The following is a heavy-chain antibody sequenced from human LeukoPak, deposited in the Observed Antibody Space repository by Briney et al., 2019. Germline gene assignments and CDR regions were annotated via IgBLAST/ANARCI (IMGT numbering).Heavy chain of an antibody. CDR1: GFTFSSYG. D-gene: IGHD3-9*01. CDR3: ARTYNIRYFDS. Sequence: HGRSLRLSCAASGFTFSSYGMHWVRQAPGKGLEWVAVIWSDGSNEYYADSVKGRFTISRDNSKNTLYLQMSSLRAVDTAVYYCARTYNIRYFDSWGQGTLVTVSS. V-gene: IGHV3-33*01. J-gene: IGHJ4*02. CDR2: IWSDGSNE.